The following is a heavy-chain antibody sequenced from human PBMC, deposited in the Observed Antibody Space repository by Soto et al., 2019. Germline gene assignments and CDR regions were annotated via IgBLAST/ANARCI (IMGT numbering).Heavy chain of an antibody. CDR3: ARGGGYCSSTSCSD. D-gene: IGHD2-2*01. J-gene: IGHJ4*02. Sequence: TLSLTCAVSGGSISSSNWWSWVRQPPGKGLEWIGEIYHSGSTNYNPSLKSRVTISVDKSKNQFSLKLSSVTAADTAVYYCARGGGYCSSTSCSDWGQGTLVTVSS. CDR1: GGSISSSNW. V-gene: IGHV4-4*02. CDR2: IYHSGST.